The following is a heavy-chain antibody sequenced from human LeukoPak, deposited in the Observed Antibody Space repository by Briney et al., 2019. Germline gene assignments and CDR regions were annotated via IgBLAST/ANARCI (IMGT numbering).Heavy chain of an antibody. D-gene: IGHD3-22*01. J-gene: IGHJ4*02. CDR3: AKDGDDCIDY. CDR1: GFTFSSYG. Sequence: GGSLRLSCVASGFTFSSYGMHWVRQAPGKGLEWVAFIRYDGSNKYYADSVKGRFTISRDNSKNTLYLQMNSLRAEDTAMYYCAKDGDDCIDYWGQGTLVTVSS. CDR2: IRYDGSNK. V-gene: IGHV3-30*02.